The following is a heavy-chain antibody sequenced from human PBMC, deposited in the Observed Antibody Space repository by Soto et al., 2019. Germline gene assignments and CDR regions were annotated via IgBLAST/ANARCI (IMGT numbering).Heavy chain of an antibody. CDR1: GGSISSSNW. CDR3: ARASSVLRFLEWSPLYGMDV. V-gene: IGHV4-4*02. D-gene: IGHD3-3*01. Sequence: KPSETLSLTCAVSGGSISSSNWWSWVRQPPGKGLEWIGEIYHSGSTNYNPSLKSRVTISVDKSKNQFSLKLSSVTAADTAVYYCARASSVLRFLEWSPLYGMDVWGQGTTVTVSS. CDR2: IYHSGST. J-gene: IGHJ6*02.